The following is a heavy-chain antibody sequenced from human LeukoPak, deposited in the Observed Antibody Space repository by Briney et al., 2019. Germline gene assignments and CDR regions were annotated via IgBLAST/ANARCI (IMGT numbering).Heavy chain of an antibody. J-gene: IGHJ4*02. CDR3: ARSGGYNWM. Sequence: ASVKVSCKASGGTFSSYAISWVRQAPGQGLEWMGRIIPILGIANYAQKFQGRVTITADKSTSTAYMELSSLRSEDTAVYYRARSGGYNWMWGQGTLVTVSS. CDR1: GGTFSSYA. CDR2: IIPILGIA. V-gene: IGHV1-69*04. D-gene: IGHD5-12*01.